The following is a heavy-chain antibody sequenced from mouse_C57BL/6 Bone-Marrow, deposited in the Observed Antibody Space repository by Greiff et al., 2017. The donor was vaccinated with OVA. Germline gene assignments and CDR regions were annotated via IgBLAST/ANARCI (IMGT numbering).Heavy chain of an antibody. V-gene: IGHV5-17*01. CDR1: GFTFSDYG. CDR2: ISSGSSTI. CDR3: ARRTGYYAMDY. D-gene: IGHD4-1*01. J-gene: IGHJ4*01. Sequence: EVMLVESGEGLVKPGGSLKLSCAASGFTFSDYGMHWVRQAPEKGLEWVAYISSGSSTIYYADTVKGRFTISRDNSKNTLFLQMTSLRSEDTARYYCARRTGYYAMDYWGQGTSVTVSS.